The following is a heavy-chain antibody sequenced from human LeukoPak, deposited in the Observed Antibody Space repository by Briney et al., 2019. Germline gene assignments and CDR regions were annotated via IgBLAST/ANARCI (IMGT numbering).Heavy chain of an antibody. D-gene: IGHD5-18*01. CDR3: ARDPGYDYGYDY. V-gene: IGHV3-23*01. CDR1: GFTFIDYA. J-gene: IGHJ4*02. CDR2: IRYGADSA. Sequence: GGSLRLSCAASGFTFIDYAMTWVRQAPGKGLEWVSTIRYGADSAYYADSVKGRFTISRDNSKNTLYLQMNSLRAEDTAVYYCARDPGYDYGYDYWGQGTLVTVSS.